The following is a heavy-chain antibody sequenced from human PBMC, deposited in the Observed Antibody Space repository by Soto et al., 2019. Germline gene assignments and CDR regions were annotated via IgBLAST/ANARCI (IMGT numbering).Heavy chain of an antibody. Sequence: SVKVSCKASGGTFSSYAISWVRQAPGQGLEWMGGIIPIFGTANYAQKFQGRVTITADESTSTAYMELSSLRVEDTAVYFCARDRAYSRFDYWGQGSLVTVSS. V-gene: IGHV1-69*13. J-gene: IGHJ4*02. CDR3: ARDRAYSRFDY. CDR1: GGTFSSYA. CDR2: IIPIFGTA. D-gene: IGHD4-4*01.